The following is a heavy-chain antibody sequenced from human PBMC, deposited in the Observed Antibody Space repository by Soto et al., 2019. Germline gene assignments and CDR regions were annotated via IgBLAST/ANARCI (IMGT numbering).Heavy chain of an antibody. V-gene: IGHV4-39*01. CDR2: TDYSEVS. J-gene: IGHJ5*02. D-gene: IGHD3-10*01. CDR1: GGFITNPDSY. Sequence: PSETLSLTCSVSGGFITNPDSYWGWIRRPPWKGLEGIGPTDYSEVSNYNPSLMRRVTISADTANNKFTLPLTAVTTADTAAYHCAIGVLLYASESSGWDSWGQGXLVTVS. CDR3: AIGVLLYASESSGWDS.